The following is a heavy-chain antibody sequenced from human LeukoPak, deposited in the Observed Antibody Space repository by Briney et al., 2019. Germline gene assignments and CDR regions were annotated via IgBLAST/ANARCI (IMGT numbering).Heavy chain of an antibody. D-gene: IGHD1-26*01. CDR1: GFTLGEYA. J-gene: IGHJ4*02. CDR3: TRHSGSYYEFDY. CDR2: IRSKGYGGTK. Sequence: GGSLRLSCTASGFTLGEYAMNWFRQAPGKGLEWVGFIRSKGYGGTKEYAASVKARFTISRDDSKSIAYLQMNSLNTEDTAVYYCTRHSGSYYEFDYWGQGTLVTVSS. V-gene: IGHV3-49*03.